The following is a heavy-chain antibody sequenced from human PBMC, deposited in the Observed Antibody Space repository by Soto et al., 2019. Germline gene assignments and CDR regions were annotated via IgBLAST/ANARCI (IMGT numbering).Heavy chain of an antibody. CDR1: GGTFSSYT. CDR2: IIPILGIA. Sequence: SVKVSCKASGGTFSSYTISWVRQAPGQGLEWMGRIIPILGIANYAQKFQGRVTITADKSTSTAYMELSSLRSEDTAVYYCARGRSIAAAGTFDYWGQGTLVTVSS. J-gene: IGHJ4*02. D-gene: IGHD6-13*01. V-gene: IGHV1-69*02. CDR3: ARGRSIAAAGTFDY.